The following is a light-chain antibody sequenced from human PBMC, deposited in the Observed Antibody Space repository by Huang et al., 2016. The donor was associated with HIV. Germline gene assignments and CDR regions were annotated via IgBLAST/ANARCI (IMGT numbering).Light chain of an antibody. CDR2: DAS. J-gene: IGKJ3*01. Sequence: EIVMTQSPVTLSVSPGERATLSCRASQSVSSNFAWYQEKPGQAPRLLIYDASTRATGIPARFSGSGSGTEFTLTISSLQSEDFAVYYCQQYNNWPIFTFGPGTKVDIK. CDR3: QQYNNWPIFT. CDR1: QSVSSN. V-gene: IGKV3-15*01.